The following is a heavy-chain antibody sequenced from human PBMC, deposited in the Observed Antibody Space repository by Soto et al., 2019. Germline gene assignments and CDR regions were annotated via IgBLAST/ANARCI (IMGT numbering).Heavy chain of an antibody. CDR1: GLTFSRDS. CDR3: AFGEESSCYYYGMDD. J-gene: IGHJ6*02. Sequence: EVQLVESGGGLVQRGGSLRLSCAASGLTFSRDSMNWVRQAPGKGLEWVSYISSSSSTIYYADSVKGRFPISRDNAKKSLDLKMNSLRAEDTAVYYCAFGEESSCYYYGMDDWGQGTPVTVSS. CDR2: ISSSSSTI. V-gene: IGHV3-48*01. D-gene: IGHD2-2*01.